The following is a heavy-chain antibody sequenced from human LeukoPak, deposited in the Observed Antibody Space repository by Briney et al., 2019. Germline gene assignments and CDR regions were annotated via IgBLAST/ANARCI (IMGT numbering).Heavy chain of an antibody. V-gene: IGHV4-34*01. J-gene: IGHJ4*02. CDR3: ARALLGDSSSSTKNDY. Sequence: SETLSLTCAVYGGSFSGYYWSWIRHPPGKGLEWIGEINHSGSTNYNPSLKSRVTISVDTSKNQFSLKLSSVTAADTAVYYCARALLGDSSSSTKNDYWGQGTLVTVSS. D-gene: IGHD6-6*01. CDR2: INHSGST. CDR1: GGSFSGYY.